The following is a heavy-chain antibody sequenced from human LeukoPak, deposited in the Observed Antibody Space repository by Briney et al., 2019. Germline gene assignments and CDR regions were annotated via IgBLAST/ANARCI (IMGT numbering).Heavy chain of an antibody. Sequence: GGSLRLSCAASGFTVSSNYVSWVRQAPGKGLEWVSVIYSGGSTYYADSVKGRFTISRDNSKNTLYLQMNSLRAEDTAVYYCAKADYGDYVVDYWGQGTLVTVSS. V-gene: IGHV3-53*01. CDR2: IYSGGST. J-gene: IGHJ4*02. CDR1: GFTVSSNY. D-gene: IGHD4-17*01. CDR3: AKADYGDYVVDY.